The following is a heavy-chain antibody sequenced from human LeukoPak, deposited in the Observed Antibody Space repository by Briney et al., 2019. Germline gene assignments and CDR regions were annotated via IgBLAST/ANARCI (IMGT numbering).Heavy chain of an antibody. CDR3: AREGIYCVNGVCYLDY. Sequence: SGGSLRLSCAASGFNFYDYGMSWVRQAPGKGLEWVSGISWNGGNTGYADSVKGRFTISRDNAKNSLFLQVNSLRADDTAFYYCAREGIYCVNGVCYLDYWGQGTLVTVSS. CDR1: GFNFYDYG. J-gene: IGHJ4*02. V-gene: IGHV3-20*04. CDR2: ISWNGGNT. D-gene: IGHD2-8*01.